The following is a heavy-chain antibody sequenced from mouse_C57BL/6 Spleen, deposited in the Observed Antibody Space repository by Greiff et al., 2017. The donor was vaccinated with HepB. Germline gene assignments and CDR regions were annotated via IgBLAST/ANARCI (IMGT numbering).Heavy chain of an antibody. Sequence: EVKLMESGGGLVKPGGSLKLSCAASGFTFSDYGMHWVRQAPEKGLEWVAYISSGSSTIYYADTVKGRFTISRDNAKNTLFLQMTSLRSEDTAMYYCASAESGYFDYWGQVTTLTVSS. CDR2: ISSGSSTI. J-gene: IGHJ2*01. CDR1: GFTFSDYG. D-gene: IGHD1-3*01. CDR3: ASAESGYFDY. V-gene: IGHV5-17*01.